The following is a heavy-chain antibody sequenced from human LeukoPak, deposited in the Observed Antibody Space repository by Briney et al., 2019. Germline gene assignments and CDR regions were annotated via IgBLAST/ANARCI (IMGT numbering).Heavy chain of an antibody. CDR3: ARLAYSSSWYSIRDNWFDP. CDR2: IYPGDSDT. CDR1: GYSFTGYW. J-gene: IGHJ5*02. Sequence: ESLKISCKGSGYSFTGYWIGWVRQMPGKGLEWMGIIYPGDSDTRYSPSFQGQVTISADKSISTAYLQWSSLKASDTAMYYCARLAYSSSWYSIRDNWFDPWGQGTLVTVSS. D-gene: IGHD6-13*01. V-gene: IGHV5-51*01.